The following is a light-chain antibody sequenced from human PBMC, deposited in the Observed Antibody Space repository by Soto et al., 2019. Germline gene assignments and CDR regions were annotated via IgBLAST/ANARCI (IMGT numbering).Light chain of an antibody. J-gene: IGKJ1*01. CDR3: QQYDTNPKT. V-gene: IGKV1-5*01. CDR1: QSINNW. CDR2: DAS. Sequence: DIHMTQSPSTLSAFVVDIVTFTFLASQSINNWLAWYQQRPGTAPKILIYDASTLESGVPSRFSGSGSGTEFSLTISRLQPEDFATYYCQQYDTNPKTFGQGTKVDIK.